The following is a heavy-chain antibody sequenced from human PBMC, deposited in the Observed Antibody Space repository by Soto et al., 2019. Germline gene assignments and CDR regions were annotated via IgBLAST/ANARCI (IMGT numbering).Heavy chain of an antibody. CDR3: AKGWYYYGSGSYRY. CDR1: GFTFSSYA. Sequence: GGSLRLSCAASGFTFSSYAMSWVRQAPGKGLEWVSAISGSGGSTYYADSVKGRFTISRDNSKNTLYLQMNSLRAEDTAVYYCAKGWYYYGSGSYRYWGQGTLVTVSS. J-gene: IGHJ4*02. CDR2: ISGSGGST. V-gene: IGHV3-23*01. D-gene: IGHD3-10*01.